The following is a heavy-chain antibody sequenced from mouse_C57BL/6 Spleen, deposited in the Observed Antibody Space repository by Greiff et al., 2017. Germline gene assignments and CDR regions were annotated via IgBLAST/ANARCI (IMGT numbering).Heavy chain of an antibody. D-gene: IGHD1-1*01. CDR2: IYPGDGDT. CDR3: ARWGVITTVVAKDY. V-gene: IGHV1-82*01. CDR1: GYAFSSSW. J-gene: IGHJ2*01. Sequence: VQLQQSGPELVKPGASVKISCKASGYAFSSSWMNWVKQRPGKGLEWIGRIYPGDGDTNYNGKFKGKATLTADKSSSTAYMQLSSLTSEDSAVYFCARWGVITTVVAKDYWGQGTTRTVSS.